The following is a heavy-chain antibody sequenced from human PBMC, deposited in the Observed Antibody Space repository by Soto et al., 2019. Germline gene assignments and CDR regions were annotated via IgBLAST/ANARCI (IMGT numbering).Heavy chain of an antibody. J-gene: IGHJ3*02. CDR3: ARGTQLLHAFDI. V-gene: IGHV4-31*03. CDR2: IYYSGST. CDR1: GGSISSGGYY. D-gene: IGHD2-2*01. Sequence: SETLSLTCTVSGGSISSGGYYWSWIRQHPGKGLEWIGNIYYSGSTYYNPSLKSRVTISVDTSKNQFSLKLSSVTAADTAVYYCARGTQLLHAFDIWGQGTMVTVSS.